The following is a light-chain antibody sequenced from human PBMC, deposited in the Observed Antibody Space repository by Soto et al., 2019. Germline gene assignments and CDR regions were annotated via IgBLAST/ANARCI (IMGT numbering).Light chain of an antibody. V-gene: IGKV1-17*01. CDR3: LQENSFPQS. CDR2: AAS. CDR1: QGIGNY. J-gene: IGKJ4*01. Sequence: DIQMTQSPSSLSASVGDRVTIICRASQGIGNYVGWYQQKPGKAPKRLLYAASNLESGVPPRFSGSGSGTEFTLTISTLQPEDFAVYYCLQENSFPQSFGGGTPVEIK.